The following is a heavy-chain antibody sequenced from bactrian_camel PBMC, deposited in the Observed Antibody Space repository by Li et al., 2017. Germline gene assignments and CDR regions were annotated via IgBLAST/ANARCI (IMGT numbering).Heavy chain of an antibody. D-gene: IGHD6*01. J-gene: IGHJ4*01. CDR1: GANDIRA. CDR3: AAGQQGGSCQDQEYEYNY. V-gene: IGHV3S31*01. CDR2: IYSVLSAT. Sequence: VQLVESGGGSVQAGASLKLSCAASGANDIRAWGWFRQSPGKGREAVAAIYSVLSATYYAASVKGRFTISQDNAKNTLYLLMNGLTPEDTAMYYCAAGQQGGSCQDQEYEYNYWGQGTQVTVS.